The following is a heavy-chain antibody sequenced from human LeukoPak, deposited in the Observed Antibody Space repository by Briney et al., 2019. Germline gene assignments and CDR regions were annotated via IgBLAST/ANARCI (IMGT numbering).Heavy chain of an antibody. D-gene: IGHD1-26*01. CDR2: ISSSSSTI. CDR3: AKVGGATCISRGWFDP. J-gene: IGHJ5*02. V-gene: IGHV3-48*04. CDR1: GFTFTSYS. Sequence: GGSLRLSCAASGFTFTSYSMNWVRQAPGKGLEWVSYISSSSSTIYYADSVKGRFTISRDNAKNSLYLQMNSLRAEDTAVYYCAKVGGATCISRGWFDPWGQGTLVTVSS.